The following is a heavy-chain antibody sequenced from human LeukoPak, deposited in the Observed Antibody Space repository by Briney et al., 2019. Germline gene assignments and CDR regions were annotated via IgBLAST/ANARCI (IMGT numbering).Heavy chain of an antibody. J-gene: IGHJ3*02. D-gene: IGHD1-26*01. V-gene: IGHV3-30*02. CDR1: GFTFSSYV. CDR2: IRYDGTNR. Sequence: GGSLRLSCAASGFTFSSYVMHWVRQAPGKGLEWVAFIRYDGTNRYYADSVKGRFTISRDSSKNTLYLQMNSLRAEYTAVYYCAKSTIVGATVDAFDIWGQGTMVTVSS. CDR3: AKSTIVGATVDAFDI.